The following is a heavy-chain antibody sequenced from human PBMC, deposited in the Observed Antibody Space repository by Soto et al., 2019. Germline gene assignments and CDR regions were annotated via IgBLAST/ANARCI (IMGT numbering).Heavy chain of an antibody. CDR3: ARWFGARSYYYYYGMDV. CDR1: GFTFSDYY. D-gene: IGHD3-10*01. V-gene: IGHV3-11*06. J-gene: IGHJ6*02. Sequence: PGGSLRLSCAASGFTFSDYYMSWIRQAPGKGLEWVSYISSSSSYTNYADSVKGRFTISRDSAKNSLYLQMNSLRAEDTAVYYCARWFGARSYYYYYGMDVWGQGTTVTVSS. CDR2: ISSSSSYT.